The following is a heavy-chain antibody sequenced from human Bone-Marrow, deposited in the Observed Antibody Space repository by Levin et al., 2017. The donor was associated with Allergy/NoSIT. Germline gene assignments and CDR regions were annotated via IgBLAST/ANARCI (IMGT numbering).Heavy chain of an antibody. CDR2: IYYSGST. J-gene: IGHJ6*03. CDR3: ARDRRSGWPNYYYYYMDV. CDR1: GGSISSGGYY. Sequence: SETLSLTCTVSGGSISSGGYYWSWIRQHPGKGLEWIGYIYYSGSTYYNPSLKSRVTISVDTSKNQFSLKLSSVTAADTAVYYCARDRRSGWPNYYYYYMDVWGKGTTVTVSS. V-gene: IGHV4-31*03. D-gene: IGHD6-19*01.